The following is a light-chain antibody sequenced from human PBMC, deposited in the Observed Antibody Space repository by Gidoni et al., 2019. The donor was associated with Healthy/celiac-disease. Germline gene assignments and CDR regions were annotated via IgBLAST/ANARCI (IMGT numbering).Light chain of an antibody. CDR3: QQYNSYSRT. Sequence: DIQMTQSPSTLSASVGDRVTITCRASQSLSSWLAWYQQKPGKAPKLLIYKASSLESGVPSRFSGRGSGTEFTLTISSLQPDDFATYYCQQYNSYSRTFXXXTKVEIK. V-gene: IGKV1-5*03. J-gene: IGKJ1*01. CDR2: KAS. CDR1: QSLSSW.